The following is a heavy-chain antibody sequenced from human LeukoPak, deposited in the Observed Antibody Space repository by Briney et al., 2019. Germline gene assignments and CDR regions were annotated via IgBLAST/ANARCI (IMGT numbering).Heavy chain of an antibody. J-gene: IGHJ4*02. CDR1: GFTLSIYD. V-gene: IGHV3-13*05. CDR2: LGAAGDP. D-gene: IGHD5-18*01. CDR3: ARGYSSRYDY. Sequence: GGSLRLSCAASGFTLSIYDMHWVRQGASKSLEWVSVLGAAGDPYYPGSLKGRFTISIDTDKNYLYLQMNSLRPEDTAVYYCARGYSSRYDYWGQGTLVTVSS.